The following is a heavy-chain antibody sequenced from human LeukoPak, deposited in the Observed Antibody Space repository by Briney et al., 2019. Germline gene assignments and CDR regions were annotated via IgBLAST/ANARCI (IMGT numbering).Heavy chain of an antibody. CDR1: GFTFSDYS. CDR2: IGIDSGNT. J-gene: IGHJ4*02. CDR3: ARDYKYAFDN. V-gene: IGHV3-48*01. D-gene: IGHD5-24*01. Sequence: GSLRLSCAASGFTFSDYSMNWVRQAPGKGLEWISYIGIDSGNTNYADSVKGRFTISGDKAKNSLYPQMNSLRVEDTAVYYCARDYKYAFDNWGQGTLVTVSS.